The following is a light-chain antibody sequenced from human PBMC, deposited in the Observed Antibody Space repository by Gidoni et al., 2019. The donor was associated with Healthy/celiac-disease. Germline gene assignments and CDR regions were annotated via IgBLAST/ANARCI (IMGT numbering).Light chain of an antibody. CDR1: QGISSW. J-gene: IGKJ4*01. V-gene: IGKV1-12*01. Sequence: DIQMTQSPSSVSASVGDRVTIPCLASQGISSWLAWYQQKPGKAPKLLIYAASSLQSGVPSTFSGGGSGTDFTLTISSLQPEDFSTYYYQQANSYPPLTFGGGTKVEIK. CDR2: AAS. CDR3: QQANSYPPLT.